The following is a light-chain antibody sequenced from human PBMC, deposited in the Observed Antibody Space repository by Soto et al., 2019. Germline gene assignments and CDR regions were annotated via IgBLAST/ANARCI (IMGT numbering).Light chain of an antibody. J-gene: IGKJ1*01. CDR2: DAS. V-gene: IGKV1-5*01. CDR1: QSISNW. CDR3: QHYNGYSPT. Sequence: DIQMTQSPSTLSASVGDRVTITCRASQSISNWLAWYQQKPGKAPKLLIYDASSLESGVPSRFSGSGSGTEFTLTISSLQPDDFATYYCQHYNGYSPTFGQGTKVEIK.